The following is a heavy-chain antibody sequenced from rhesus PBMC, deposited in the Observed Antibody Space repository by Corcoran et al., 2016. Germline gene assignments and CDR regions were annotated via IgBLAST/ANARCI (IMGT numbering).Heavy chain of an antibody. J-gene: IGHJ4*01. CDR1: GFTFSSYG. D-gene: IGHD4-23*01. CDR2: ISSAITYI. V-gene: IGHV3S16*01. CDR3: TRDRWETVTTVANDY. Sequence: EVQLVESGGGLVQPGGSLRLSWAAFGFTFSSYGMNWVRQAPGKGLEWISSISSAITYIYYADSVKGRFTISRDNAKNSLSLQMNSLRAEDTAVYYCTRDRWETVTTVANDYWGQGV.